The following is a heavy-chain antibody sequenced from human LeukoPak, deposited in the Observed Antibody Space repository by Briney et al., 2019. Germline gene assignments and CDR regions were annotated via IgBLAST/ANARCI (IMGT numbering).Heavy chain of an antibody. D-gene: IGHD4-23*01. CDR2: ISDGGSTT. Sequence: GGSLRLSCEASGFTFSSYWMHWVRQAPGKGLVWVSRISDGGSTTTYADSVKGRFTISRDNAKNTLYLQMNSLRVEDTAVYYCARGRPHGNDYWGQGTLVTVSS. V-gene: IGHV3-74*01. CDR1: GFTFSSYW. J-gene: IGHJ4*02. CDR3: ARGRPHGNDY.